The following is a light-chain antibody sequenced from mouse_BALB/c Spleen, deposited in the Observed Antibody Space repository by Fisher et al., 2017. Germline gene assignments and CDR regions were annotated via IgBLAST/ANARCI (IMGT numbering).Light chain of an antibody. J-gene: IGKJ4*01. CDR2: STS. V-gene: IGKV4-57-1*01. CDR1: SSVSSSY. Sequence: DIVITQSTAIMSASLGERVTMTCTASSSVSSSYLHWYQQKSGASPKLWIYSTSNLASGVPARFSGSGSGTSYSLTISSVEAEDAATYYCQQWSSNPFTFGSGTKLEIK. CDR3: QQWSSNPFT.